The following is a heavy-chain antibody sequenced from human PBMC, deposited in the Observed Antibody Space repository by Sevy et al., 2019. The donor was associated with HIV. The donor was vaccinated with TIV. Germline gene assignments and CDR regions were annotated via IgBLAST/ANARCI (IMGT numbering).Heavy chain of an antibody. D-gene: IGHD6-13*01. Sequence: GGSLRLSCAASVFTFSSYGKNWVRQAPGKGLEWVAVIWYDGSNKYYADSVKGRFTISRDNSKKTLYWQMNSLRAEETAVYYCARDRYSSSWGSGAGYYYYGMDVWRPVTTVSVS. CDR3: ARDRYSSSWGSGAGYYYYGMDV. V-gene: IGHV3-33*01. J-gene: IGHJ6*02. CDR1: VFTFSSYG. CDR2: IWYDGSNK.